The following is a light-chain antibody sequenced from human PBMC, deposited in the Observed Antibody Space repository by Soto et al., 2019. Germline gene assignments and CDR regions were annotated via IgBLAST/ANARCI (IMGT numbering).Light chain of an antibody. CDR1: SSDVGGYNY. J-gene: IGLJ2*01. V-gene: IGLV2-14*01. Sequence: QSALTQPASVSGSPVQSITISCTGTSSDVGGYNYVSWYQQHPGKAPKLMIYEVSNRPSGVSNRFSGSKSGNTASLTISGLQAEDEADYYGSSYTSSSTVVFGGGTQLTVL. CDR2: EVS. CDR3: SSYTSSSTVV.